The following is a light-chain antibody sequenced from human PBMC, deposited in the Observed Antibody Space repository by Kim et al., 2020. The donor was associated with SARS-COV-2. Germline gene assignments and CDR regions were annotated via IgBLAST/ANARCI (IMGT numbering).Light chain of an antibody. CDR2: DIS. Sequence: QSALTQPASLSASPGQSITISCSGTISDIRTYSLISWYQQHPGKAPRLIIFDISKRPSGVSGRFSGSKSGNTASLTISGLQPDDEADYFCCSFTSAVNWMFGGGTQLTVL. CDR3: CSFTSAVNWM. V-gene: IGLV2-23*02. J-gene: IGLJ3*02. CDR1: ISDIRTYSL.